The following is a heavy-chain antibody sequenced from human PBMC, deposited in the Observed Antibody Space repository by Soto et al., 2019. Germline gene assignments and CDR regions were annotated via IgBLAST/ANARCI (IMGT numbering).Heavy chain of an antibody. Sequence: PGESLKISFKGSGYSFTSYWMGLVRQIPGKGLEWMGIVYPGDSDTIYSPSFQGQVTISADKSISTAYLQWSSLKASDTALYYCVRLIPHEIAGMDVWGQGTTVTVS. D-gene: IGHD2-21*01. J-gene: IGHJ6*02. V-gene: IGHV5-51*01. CDR2: VYPGDSDT. CDR3: VRLIPHEIAGMDV. CDR1: GYSFTSYW.